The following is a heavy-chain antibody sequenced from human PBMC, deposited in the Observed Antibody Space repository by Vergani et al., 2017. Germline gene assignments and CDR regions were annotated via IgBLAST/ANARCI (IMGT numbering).Heavy chain of an antibody. CDR3: ARGDYYDSSGYVDY. Sequence: QVQLQESGPGLVKPSETLSLTCTVSGGSISSYYWSWIRQPPGKGLEWIGYIYYSGSTNYNPSLKSRVTISVDTSKNQFSLKLISVTAADTAVYYCARGDYYDSSGYVDYWGQGTLVTVSS. CDR2: IYYSGST. V-gene: IGHV4-59*01. CDR1: GGSISSYY. J-gene: IGHJ4*02. D-gene: IGHD3-22*01.